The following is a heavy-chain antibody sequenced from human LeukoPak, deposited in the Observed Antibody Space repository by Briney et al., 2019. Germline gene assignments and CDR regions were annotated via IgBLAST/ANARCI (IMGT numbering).Heavy chain of an antibody. V-gene: IGHV3-43*01. CDR2: ISWDGGST. D-gene: IGHD5-24*01. CDR1: GFTFDDYT. Sequence: PGGSLRLSCAASGFTFDDYTMHWVRQAPGKGLEWVSLISWDGGSTYYADSVKGRFTISRDNSKNSLYLQMNSLRTEDTALYYCAKDVEMATITPWGFDYWGQGPLVTVSS. CDR3: AKDVEMATITPWGFDY. J-gene: IGHJ4*02.